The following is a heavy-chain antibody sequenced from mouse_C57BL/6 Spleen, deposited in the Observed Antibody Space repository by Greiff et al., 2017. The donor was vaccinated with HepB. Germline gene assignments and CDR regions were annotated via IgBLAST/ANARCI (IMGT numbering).Heavy chain of an antibody. CDR3: ARRGSTMVTTWAMDY. CDR1: DYSFTDYN. CDR2: INPNYGTT. V-gene: IGHV1-39*01. D-gene: IGHD2-2*01. J-gene: IGHJ4*01. Sequence: EVQLQQSGPELVKPGASVKISCKASDYSFTDYNMNWVKQSNGKSLEWIGVINPNYGTTSYNQKFKGKATLTVDQSSSTAYMQLNSLTSEDSAVYYCARRGSTMVTTWAMDYWGQGTSVTVSS.